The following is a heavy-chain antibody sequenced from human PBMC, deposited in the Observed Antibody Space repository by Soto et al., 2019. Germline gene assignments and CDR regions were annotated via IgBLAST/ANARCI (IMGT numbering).Heavy chain of an antibody. CDR2: MNPNSGNT. CDR3: ALAVGYSSSWLNAFDI. J-gene: IGHJ3*02. Sequence: ASVKTSCKAPGYTSTSYDINWVRQATGQGLEWMGWMNPNSGNTGYAQKFQGRVTMTRNTSISTAYMELSSLRSEDKSVYYCALAVGYSSSWLNAFDIWGQGTMVTVSS. CDR1: GYTSTSYD. D-gene: IGHD6-13*01. V-gene: IGHV1-8*01.